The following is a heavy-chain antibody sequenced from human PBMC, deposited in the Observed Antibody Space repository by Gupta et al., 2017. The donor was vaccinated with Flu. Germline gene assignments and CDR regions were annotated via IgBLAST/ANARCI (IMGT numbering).Heavy chain of an antibody. CDR2: MNTNTGNP. J-gene: IGHJ6*03. CDR3: ARKGFWEYHMDV. D-gene: IGHD1-26*01. V-gene: IGHV7-4-1*02. Sequence: QVQLVQSGSELKKSGASLKVSCRASGYTFTSYAINWVRQAPGQGLEWMGWMNTNTGNPAYAQGFTGRFVFSLDTSVSTAYLQISGLKAEDTAVYYCARKGFWEYHMDVWGKGTTVTVSS. CDR1: GYTFTSYA.